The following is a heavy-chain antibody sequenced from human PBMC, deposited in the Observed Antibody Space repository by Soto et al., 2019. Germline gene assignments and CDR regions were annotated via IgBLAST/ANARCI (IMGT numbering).Heavy chain of an antibody. CDR1: GYSFTSYW. V-gene: IGHV5-51*01. CDR3: ARQNSPRGYSYGTGYYYGMDV. J-gene: IGHJ6*02. CDR2: IYPGDSDT. D-gene: IGHD5-18*01. Sequence: GESLKISCKGSGYSFTSYWIGGVRQMPGKGLEWMGIIYPGDSDTGYSPSFQGQLTISADKSISPAYLQWSSLKASDTAMYYCARQNSPRGYSYGTGYYYGMDVWGQGTTVTVSS.